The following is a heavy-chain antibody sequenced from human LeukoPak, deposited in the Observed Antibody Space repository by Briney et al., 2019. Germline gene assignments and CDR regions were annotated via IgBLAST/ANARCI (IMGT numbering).Heavy chain of an antibody. D-gene: IGHD2-2*01. CDR1: GFTVSLNS. CDR3: ARAVPAATVDY. CDR2: IYSSGNT. Sequence: PGGSLRLSCAASGFTVSLNSMSWVRQAPGKGLEWLSLIYSSGNTFYADSVKGRFAISRDNSKNTLYLQMNSLRAEDTAVYYCARAVPAATVDYWGQGTLVTVSS. J-gene: IGHJ4*02. V-gene: IGHV3-53*01.